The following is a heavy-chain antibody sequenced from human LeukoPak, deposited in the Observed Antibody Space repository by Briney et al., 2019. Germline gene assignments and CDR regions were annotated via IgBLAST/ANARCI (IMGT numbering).Heavy chain of an antibody. D-gene: IGHD4-17*01. CDR1: GFTFSSYG. Sequence: PGGSLRLSCAASGFTFSSYGMHWVRQAPGKGLEWVAVISYDGSNKYYAGSVKGRFTISRDNSKNTLYLQMNSLRAEDTAVYYCAKDGDYGDYYFDYWGQGTLVIVSS. J-gene: IGHJ4*02. CDR2: ISYDGSNK. CDR3: AKDGDYGDYYFDY. V-gene: IGHV3-30*18.